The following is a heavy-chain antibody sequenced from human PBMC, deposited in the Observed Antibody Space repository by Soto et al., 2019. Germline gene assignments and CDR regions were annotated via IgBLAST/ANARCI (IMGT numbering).Heavy chain of an antibody. CDR2: INAGNANT. CDR1: GYRFTSYI. Sequence: QVQLVQSGAEVKEPGAAVKLSCKAPGYRFTSYILHXVRQXPXXXXEWMGWINAGNANTKYSQKSQGRVTITRDTXXXXXXXXXXXXXXXXXXXXXCAXXXXYXXPYLDFWGQGTLVTVSS. CDR3: AXXXXYXXPYLDF. J-gene: IGHJ4*02. D-gene: IGHD3-16*01. V-gene: IGHV1-3*01.